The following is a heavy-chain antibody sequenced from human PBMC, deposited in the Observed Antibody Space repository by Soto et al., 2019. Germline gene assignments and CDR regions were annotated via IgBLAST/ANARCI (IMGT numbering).Heavy chain of an antibody. CDR2: ISYDGSNK. Sequence: QVQLVESGGGVVQPGRSLRLSGAASGFTFSSYGMHWVRQAPGKGLEWVAGISYDGSNKYYADSVKGRFNISSDNSKNTLYLQMNSLRAEDTAVYYCAKAKVPVVVTAPLDYWGQGTLVTVSS. CDR3: AKAKVPVVVTAPLDY. D-gene: IGHD2-21*02. J-gene: IGHJ4*02. V-gene: IGHV3-30*18. CDR1: GFTFSSYG.